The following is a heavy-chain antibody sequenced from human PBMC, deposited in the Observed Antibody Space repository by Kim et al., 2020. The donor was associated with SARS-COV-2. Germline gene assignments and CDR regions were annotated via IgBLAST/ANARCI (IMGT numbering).Heavy chain of an antibody. J-gene: IGHJ6*02. Sequence: SVKVSCEASGDTFKNYAVNWIREAPGQGLEWMGGIIPAAATANYAQKFQGRITINADEFSTTAYMELNSLTSEDTAVYYCARGGGAGGVGRQRDYYYFFLDVWGRGTTVTVSS. CDR3: ARGGGAGGVGRQRDYYYFFLDV. V-gene: IGHV1-69*13. D-gene: IGHD3-16*01. CDR2: IIPAAATA. CDR1: GDTFKNYA.